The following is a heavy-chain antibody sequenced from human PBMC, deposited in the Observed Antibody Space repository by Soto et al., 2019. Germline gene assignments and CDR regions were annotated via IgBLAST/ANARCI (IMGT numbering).Heavy chain of an antibody. D-gene: IGHD3-3*01. J-gene: IGHJ4*02. Sequence: GGSLRLSCAASGFTFSSYWMSWVRQAPGKGLEWVANIKQDGSEKWYADSVKGRFTISRDNAKNSLYLQMNSLRAEDTAVYYCARDPFGVVRTTSPGYYFDYWGQGTLVTVSS. CDR1: GFTFSSYW. CDR2: IKQDGSEK. CDR3: ARDPFGVVRTTSPGYYFDY. V-gene: IGHV3-7*04.